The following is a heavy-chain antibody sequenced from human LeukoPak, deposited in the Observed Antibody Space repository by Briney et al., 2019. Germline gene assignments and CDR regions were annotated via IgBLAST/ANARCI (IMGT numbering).Heavy chain of an antibody. V-gene: IGHV4-59*08. D-gene: IGHD4-11*01. CDR2: IYYSGST. J-gene: IGHJ4*02. Sequence: PSETLSLTCTVSGGSISSYYWSWLRQPPGKGLEWIGYIYYSGSTNYNPSLKSRVTISVDTSKNQFSLKLSSVTAADTAVYYCANYHDYSNFQGAYYLDYWGQGTLVTVSS. CDR1: GGSISSYY. CDR3: ANYHDYSNFQGAYYLDY.